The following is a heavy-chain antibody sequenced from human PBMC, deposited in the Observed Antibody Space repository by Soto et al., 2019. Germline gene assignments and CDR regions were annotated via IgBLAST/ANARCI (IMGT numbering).Heavy chain of an antibody. CDR3: ANDLLRRSSPY. J-gene: IGHJ4*02. V-gene: IGHV3-23*01. D-gene: IGHD6-13*01. CDR1: GFTFSSYA. CDR2: ISGSGGST. Sequence: PGGSLRLSCAASGFTFSSYAMSWVRQAPGKGLEWVSAISGSGGSTYYADSVKGRFTISRDNSKSTLYLQMNSLRGEDTAVYYCANDLLRRSSPYWGQGTLVTVSS.